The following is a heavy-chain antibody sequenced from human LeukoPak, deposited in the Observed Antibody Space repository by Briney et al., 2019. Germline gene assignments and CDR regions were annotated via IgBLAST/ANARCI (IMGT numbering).Heavy chain of an antibody. V-gene: IGHV3-30*02. CDR3: ARLYYDIRSFDD. CDR2: IRYDGSNK. Sequence: PGGSLRLSCAASGFTFSSYGMHWVRQAPGKGLEWVAFIRYDGSNKYYADSVKGRFTISRDNSKNTLYLQMNSLRAEDTAVYYCARLYYDIRSFDDWGQGTLVTVSS. D-gene: IGHD3-22*01. J-gene: IGHJ4*02. CDR1: GFTFSSYG.